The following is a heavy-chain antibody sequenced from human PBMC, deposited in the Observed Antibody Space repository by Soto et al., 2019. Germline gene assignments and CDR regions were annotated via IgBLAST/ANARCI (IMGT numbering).Heavy chain of an antibody. Sequence: QVQLVQSGAEVKKPGASVKVSCKASGYTFTSYDINWVRQATGQGLEWMGWMNPNSGNTGYAQKFQGRVTMTRNTSIGTAYRELSSLRSEDTAVYYCARGPASYSGCYYGMDVWGQGTTVTVSS. CDR2: MNPNSGNT. D-gene: IGHD1-26*01. CDR1: GYTFTSYD. J-gene: IGHJ6*02. V-gene: IGHV1-8*01. CDR3: ARGPASYSGCYYGMDV.